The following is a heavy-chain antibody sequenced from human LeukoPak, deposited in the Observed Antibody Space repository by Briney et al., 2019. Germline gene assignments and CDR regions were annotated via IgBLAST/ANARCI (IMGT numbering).Heavy chain of an antibody. CDR2: MNPSSGER. CDR3: AISYGRVAGADFDY. Sequence: GASVRVSCKASGYTFTGYYMHWVRQAPGQGLEWMGWMNPSSGERKYVQSFQGRVTLTRDTSITTAYMELSSLTSDDTAVYYCAISYGRVAGADFDYRGQGTLVSVAS. J-gene: IGHJ4*02. V-gene: IGHV1-2*02. CDR1: GYTFTGYY. D-gene: IGHD6-19*01.